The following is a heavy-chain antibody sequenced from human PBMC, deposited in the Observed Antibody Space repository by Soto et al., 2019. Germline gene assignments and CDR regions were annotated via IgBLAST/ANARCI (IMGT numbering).Heavy chain of an antibody. CDR1: RLTFSSYE. J-gene: IGHJ4*02. V-gene: IGHV3-48*03. CDR2: ISSSGSTT. Sequence: EVQLVESGGGLVQPGGSLRLSCAASRLTFSSYEMNWVRQAPGKGVEWVSYISSSGSTTYYADSVKGRFTISRDNAKNSLYLQVNSLRAEDTAVYYCARGPGDNSKAGGYFDYWGQGTLVTVSS. CDR3: ARGPGDNSKAGGYFDY. D-gene: IGHD4-4*01.